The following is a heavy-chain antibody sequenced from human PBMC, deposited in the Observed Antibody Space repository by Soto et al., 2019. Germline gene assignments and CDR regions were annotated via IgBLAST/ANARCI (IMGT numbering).Heavy chain of an antibody. D-gene: IGHD1-26*01. J-gene: IGHJ4*02. CDR2: IHYAGNT. Sequence: QLQLQESGPGLVKPSETLSLTCTVSGASISISSSHWGWVRQPPGKGLEWIASIHYAGNTYYNPSLKGRVPISMDTSKNQFSLKLTSGAAADTAVYYCARHLGPTGPNYWGQGTLVTVSS. CDR3: ARHLGPTGPNY. V-gene: IGHV4-39*01. CDR1: GASISISSSH.